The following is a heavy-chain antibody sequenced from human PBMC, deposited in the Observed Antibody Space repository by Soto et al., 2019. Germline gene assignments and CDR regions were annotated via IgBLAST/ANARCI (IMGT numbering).Heavy chain of an antibody. Sequence: QITLKESGPTLVKPTQTLTLTCTFSGFSLSTSGVGVGWIRQPPGKALEWLALIYWDDYKRYSPSLKSRLTITKDTSKNQVVLTMTNMDPVDTATYYCAHRRGTTMLFDPWGQGTLVTVSS. D-gene: IGHD4-17*01. J-gene: IGHJ5*02. V-gene: IGHV2-5*02. CDR2: IYWDDYK. CDR1: GFSLSTSGVG. CDR3: AHRRGTTMLFDP.